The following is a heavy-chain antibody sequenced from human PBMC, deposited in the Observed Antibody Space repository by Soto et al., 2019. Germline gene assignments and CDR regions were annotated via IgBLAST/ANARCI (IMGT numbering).Heavy chain of an antibody. V-gene: IGHV4-34*01. Sequence: SETLSLTCAVYGGSFSGYYWSWIRQPPGKGLEWIGEINHSGSTNYNPSLKSRVTISVDTSKNQFSLKLSSVTAADTAVYYCASNRGYNWNHNTDYYYYGMDVWGQGTTVTVS. D-gene: IGHD1-20*01. CDR1: GGSFSGYY. CDR3: ASNRGYNWNHNTDYYYYGMDV. J-gene: IGHJ6*02. CDR2: INHSGST.